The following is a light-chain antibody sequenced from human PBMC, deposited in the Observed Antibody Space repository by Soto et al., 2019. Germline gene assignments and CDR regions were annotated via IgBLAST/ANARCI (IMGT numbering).Light chain of an antibody. CDR2: GAS. J-gene: IGKJ1*01. V-gene: IGKV1-9*01. CDR3: QKLNAYPPWT. CDR1: QGISSN. Sequence: AYVGDRVTIPCRASQGISSNLAWYQQKPGRAPKLLIFGASTLQSGVPSRFSGSGSGTDFTLTISSLQPEDFATYFCQKLNAYPPWTFGQGTKVDI.